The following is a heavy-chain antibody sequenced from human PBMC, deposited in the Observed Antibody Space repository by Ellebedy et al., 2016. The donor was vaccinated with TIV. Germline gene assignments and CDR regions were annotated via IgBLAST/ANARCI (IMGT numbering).Heavy chain of an antibody. Sequence: MPSETLSLTCAIYGGSFTSDHWSWIRQSAGKGLVWIGRIYTSGNTNYNPSLKSRVTMSVDTSKNHFSLKLTSVTAADTARYYCARGGSFANFWGQGILVTVSS. CDR3: ARGGSFANF. CDR1: GGSFTSDH. CDR2: IYTSGNT. V-gene: IGHV4-59*10. D-gene: IGHD1-26*01. J-gene: IGHJ4*02.